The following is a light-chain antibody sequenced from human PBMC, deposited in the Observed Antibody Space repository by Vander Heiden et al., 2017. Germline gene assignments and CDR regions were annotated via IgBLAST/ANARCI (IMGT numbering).Light chain of an antibody. V-gene: IGLV8-61*01. Sequence: QTVVTQEPSFSVSPGGTVTLTCGLSSGSVSTSYYPSWYQQTPGQAPRTLIYSTNTRSSGVPDRFSGSILGNKAALTITGAQAEEESDYYCVLYMGSGIWVFGGGTKLTVL. CDR1: SGSVSTSYY. CDR3: VLYMGSGIWV. J-gene: IGLJ3*02. CDR2: STN.